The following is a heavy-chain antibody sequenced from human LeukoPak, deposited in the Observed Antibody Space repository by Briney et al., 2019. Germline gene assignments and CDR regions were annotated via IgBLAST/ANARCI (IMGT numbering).Heavy chain of an antibody. CDR3: ARGPKFIAAAGTYFDY. V-gene: IGHV1-69*05. Sequence: ASVKVSCKASGGTFSSCAISWVRQAPGQGLEWMGGIIPIFGTANHAQKFQGRVTITTDESTSTAYMELSSLRSEDTAVYYCARGPKFIAAAGTYFDYWGQGTLVTVSS. CDR1: GGTFSSCA. D-gene: IGHD6-13*01. J-gene: IGHJ4*02. CDR2: IIPIFGTA.